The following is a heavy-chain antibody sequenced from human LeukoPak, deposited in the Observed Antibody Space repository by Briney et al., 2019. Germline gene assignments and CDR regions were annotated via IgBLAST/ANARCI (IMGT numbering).Heavy chain of an antibody. D-gene: IGHD3-10*01. CDR3: ARARRADLRFGESFRHSKAVRAFDI. CDR2: ISGSGSTI. Sequence: GGSLRLSCAASGFTFSSYEMNWVRQAPGKGLEWVSYISGSGSTIYYADSVKGRFTISRDNAKNSLYLQMNNLRAADTAVYYCARARRADLRFGESFRHSKAVRAFDIWGQGTMVTVSS. J-gene: IGHJ3*02. CDR1: GFTFSSYE. V-gene: IGHV3-48*03.